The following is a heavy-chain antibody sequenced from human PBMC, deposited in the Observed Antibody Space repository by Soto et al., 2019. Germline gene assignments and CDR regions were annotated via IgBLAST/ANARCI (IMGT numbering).Heavy chain of an antibody. CDR2: IIPILGIA. Sequence: QVQLVQSGAEVKKPGSSVKVSCKASGGTFSSYTISWVRQAPGQGLEWMGRIIPILGIANYAQKFQGRVTITADKSTSTAYMELSSLRSEDTAVYYCARDTAGRSGYYPKWGQGTLVTVSS. J-gene: IGHJ4*02. D-gene: IGHD3-3*01. CDR1: GGTFSSYT. V-gene: IGHV1-69*08. CDR3: ARDTAGRSGYYPK.